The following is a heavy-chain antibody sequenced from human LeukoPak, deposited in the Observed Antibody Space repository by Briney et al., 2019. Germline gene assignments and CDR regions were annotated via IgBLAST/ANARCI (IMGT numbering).Heavy chain of an antibody. V-gene: IGHV3-30*14. CDR2: MSHDGNFK. J-gene: IGHJ4*02. D-gene: IGHD2-15*01. Sequence: GGSLRLSCAVSGFPFSSNAIHWVRQAPGKGLEWVAVMSHDGNFKYYADSVKGRATISRDNSMSTFFLQMNSLTTEDTAVYYCARDGGNPVTKLDSWGQGTLVTVSS. CDR1: GFPFSSNA. CDR3: ARDGGNPVTKLDS.